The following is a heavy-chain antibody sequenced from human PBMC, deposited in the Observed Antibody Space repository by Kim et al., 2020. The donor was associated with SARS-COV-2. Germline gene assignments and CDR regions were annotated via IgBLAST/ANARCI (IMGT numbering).Heavy chain of an antibody. Sequence: TQHVDTSKGRLTIARDNSKSTLFLQMNSLRAEDTAIYFCAKGSQLLSFAYWGQGTLVTVSS. J-gene: IGHJ4*02. D-gene: IGHD2-2*01. CDR2: T. V-gene: IGHV3-23*01. CDR3: AKGSQLLSFAY.